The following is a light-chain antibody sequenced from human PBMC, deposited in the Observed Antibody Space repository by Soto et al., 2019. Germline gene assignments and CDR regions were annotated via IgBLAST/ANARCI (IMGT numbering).Light chain of an antibody. V-gene: IGLV2-14*01. CDR2: EVS. Sequence: QSGLTRPASGSRSPGQSNTISCTGTSSDVGGYNYVSWYQQHPGKAPKLMIYEVSNRRSGVSNRFSGSKSCNTASLTISGLQAEDEADYSCSSYTSSSTLCVFGTGTKVTVL. J-gene: IGLJ1*01. CDR3: SSYTSSSTLCV. CDR1: SSDVGGYNY.